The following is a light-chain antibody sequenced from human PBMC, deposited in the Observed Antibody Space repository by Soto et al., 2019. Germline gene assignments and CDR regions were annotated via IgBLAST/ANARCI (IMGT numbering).Light chain of an antibody. CDR1: QSVSSNY. CDR3: YQFGKAPLT. CDR2: DAS. Sequence: EIVLTQSPDILSLSPGERATLSCRASQSVSSNYLVWFQQKPGQAPRLVIYDASPRATRIPDRFSGSGSGTDFTLAISGLEPEDFAVYYCYQFGKAPLTFGGGTKVEIK. J-gene: IGKJ4*01. V-gene: IGKV3-20*01.